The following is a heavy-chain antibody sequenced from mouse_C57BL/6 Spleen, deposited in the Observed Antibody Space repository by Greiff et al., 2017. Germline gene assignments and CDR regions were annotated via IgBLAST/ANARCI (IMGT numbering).Heavy chain of an antibody. CDR1: GFTFSDYG. Sequence: EVHLVESGGGLVKPGGSLKLSCAASGFTFSDYGMHWVRQAPEKGLEWVAYISSGSSTIYYADTVKGRFTISRDNAKNTLFLQMTSLRSDDTAMYYCARIYYYGSSYDAMDYWGQGTSVTVSS. J-gene: IGHJ4*01. CDR3: ARIYYYGSSYDAMDY. V-gene: IGHV5-17*01. D-gene: IGHD1-1*01. CDR2: ISSGSSTI.